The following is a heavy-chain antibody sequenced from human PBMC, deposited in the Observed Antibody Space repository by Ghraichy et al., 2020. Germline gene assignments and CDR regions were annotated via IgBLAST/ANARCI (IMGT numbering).Heavy chain of an antibody. CDR1: GFTFSSYW. V-gene: IGHV3-7*03. J-gene: IGHJ1*01. D-gene: IGHD5-24*01. CDR2: IKQDGSEK. Sequence: GESLNISCAASGFTFSSYWMSWVRQAPGKGLEWVANIKQDGSEKYYVDSVKGRFTISRDNAKNSLYLQMNSLRAEDTAVYYCARGYYKRRWLQLNVRGYFQHWGQGTLVTVSS. CDR3: ARGYYKRRWLQLNVRGYFQH.